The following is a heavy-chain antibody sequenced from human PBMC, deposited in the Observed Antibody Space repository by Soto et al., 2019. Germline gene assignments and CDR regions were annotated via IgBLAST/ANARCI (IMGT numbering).Heavy chain of an antibody. CDR3: AKVRVGIDVDFDY. CDR1: GFTFSNSA. CDR2: IRDSDSGGST. D-gene: IGHD2-21*01. J-gene: IGHJ4*02. Sequence: QPGGSLRLSCAASGFTFSNSAMTWVRQAPAKGLEWVSTIRDSDSGGSTFYADSVKGRFTISRDDSKNTLYLQMSSLRAEDTAMYYCAKVRVGIDVDFDYWGQGALVTVSS. V-gene: IGHV3-23*01.